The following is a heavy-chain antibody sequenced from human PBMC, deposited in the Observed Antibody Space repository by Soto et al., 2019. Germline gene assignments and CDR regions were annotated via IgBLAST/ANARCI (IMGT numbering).Heavy chain of an antibody. V-gene: IGHV3-15*01. Sequence: GGSLRLSCAASGFTFSNAWMSWVRQAPGKGLEWVGRIKSKTDGGTTDYAAPVKGRFTISRDDSKNTLYLQMNSLKTEDTAVYYCTTIVAAGSGSSDYWGQGTLVTVSS. D-gene: IGHD3-10*01. J-gene: IGHJ4*02. CDR2: IKSKTDGGTT. CDR1: GFTFSNAW. CDR3: TTIVAAGSGSSDY.